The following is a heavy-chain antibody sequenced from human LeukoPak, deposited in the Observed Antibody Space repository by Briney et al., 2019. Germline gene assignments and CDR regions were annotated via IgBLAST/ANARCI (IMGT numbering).Heavy chain of an antibody. Sequence: GGSLRLSCAASGFTFSSYAMTWVRQAPGKGLEWVSVITGTSSSTFYADSVKGRFTISRDNAKNTLYLQMNSLRAEDTALYYCAKAHGSGSYDSLDYWGQGTLVTVSS. CDR3: AKAHGSGSYDSLDY. D-gene: IGHD3-10*01. J-gene: IGHJ4*02. CDR1: GFTFSSYA. V-gene: IGHV3-23*01. CDR2: ITGTSSST.